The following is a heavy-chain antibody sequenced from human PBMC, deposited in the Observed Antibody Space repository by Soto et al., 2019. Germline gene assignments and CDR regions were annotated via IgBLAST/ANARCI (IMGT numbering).Heavy chain of an antibody. Sequence: QVQLVQSGAEVKKPGASVKVSCKASGYSFTRYGISWVRQAPGQGLEWMGWISGYNANTNYPENLQGRVTMTTDTSTSTAYMEVRNLLSDDTAVFYCARMGDVPYYYYGLDVWVQGTTVTVSS. J-gene: IGHJ6*02. D-gene: IGHD3-16*01. CDR2: ISGYNANT. V-gene: IGHV1-18*01. CDR1: GYSFTRYG. CDR3: ARMGDVPYYYYGLDV.